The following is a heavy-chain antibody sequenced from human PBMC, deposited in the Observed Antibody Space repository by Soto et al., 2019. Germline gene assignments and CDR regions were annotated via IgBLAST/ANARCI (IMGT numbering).Heavy chain of an antibody. J-gene: IGHJ4*02. CDR2: VDGGGSNT. CDR3: AAYADGSYRPPYDY. V-gene: IGHV3-23*01. CDR1: GFTFRRFA. D-gene: IGHD3-16*02. Sequence: PGGSLRLSCAASGFTFRRFAMAWVRRAPGKGLEWVSSVDGGGSNTFYADSVKGRFTISRDNSKTTLYLQMKSLRAEDTALYYCAAYADGSYRPPYDYWGQGTLVTVYS.